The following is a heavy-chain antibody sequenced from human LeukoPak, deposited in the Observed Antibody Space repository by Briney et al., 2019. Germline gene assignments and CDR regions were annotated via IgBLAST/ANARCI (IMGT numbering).Heavy chain of an antibody. D-gene: IGHD3-10*01. CDR1: GFTFSSYS. CDR2: ISSSSTI. V-gene: IGHV3-48*02. Sequence: GGSLRLSCAASGFTFSSYSMNWVRQAPGKGLEWVSYISSSSTIYYADSVKGRFTISRDSAKNSLYLQMNSLRDEDTAVYYCARGLVRGVNWFDPWGQGTLVTVSS. J-gene: IGHJ5*02. CDR3: ARGLVRGVNWFDP.